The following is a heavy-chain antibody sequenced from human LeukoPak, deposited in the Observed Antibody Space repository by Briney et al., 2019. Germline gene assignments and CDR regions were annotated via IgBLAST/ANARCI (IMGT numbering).Heavy chain of an antibody. CDR2: IYHSGST. Sequence: SGTLSLTCAVSGGSISSSNWWSWVRQPPGKGLEWIGEIYHSGSTNYNPSLKSRVTISVDKSKNQFSLKLSSVTAADTAVYYCARDQRKSYRYSYGQGYFDLWGRGTLVTVSS. CDR3: ARDQRKSYRYSYGQGYFDL. J-gene: IGHJ2*01. V-gene: IGHV4-4*02. D-gene: IGHD5-18*01. CDR1: GGSISSSNW.